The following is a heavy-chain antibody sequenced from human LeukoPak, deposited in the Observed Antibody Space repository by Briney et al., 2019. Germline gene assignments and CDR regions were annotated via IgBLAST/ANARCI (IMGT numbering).Heavy chain of an antibody. CDR3: ARSRGSGAHD. D-gene: IGHD1-26*01. J-gene: IGHJ4*02. CDR2: IRSKANSYAT. Sequence: PGGSLRLSCAASGFTFSSYAMSWVRQAPGKGLEWVGRIRSKANSYATAYPASVNGRFTISRDDSKDTTYLQMDNLKTEDTAVYYCARSRGSGAHDWGQGTLVTVSS. CDR1: GFTFSSYA. V-gene: IGHV3-73*01.